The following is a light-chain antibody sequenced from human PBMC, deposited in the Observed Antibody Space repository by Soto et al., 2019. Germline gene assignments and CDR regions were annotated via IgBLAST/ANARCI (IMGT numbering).Light chain of an antibody. CDR3: QSYDSSNPVV. Sequence: NFMLTQPHSVSESPGKTVTISCTRSSGSIASNYVRWYQQRPGSAPTTVIYEDNQRPSGVPDRFSGSIDSSSNSASLTISGLKTEDEADYYCQSYDSSNPVVFGGGTKRTVL. V-gene: IGLV6-57*04. CDR2: EDN. CDR1: SGSIASNY. J-gene: IGLJ2*01.